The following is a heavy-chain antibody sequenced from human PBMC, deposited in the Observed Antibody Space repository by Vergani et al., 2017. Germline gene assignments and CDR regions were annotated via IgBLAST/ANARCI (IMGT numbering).Heavy chain of an antibody. CDR3: ARRRRVFSYGDYRHVDY. V-gene: IGHV4-34*01. Sequence: QVQLQQWGAGLLKPSETLSLTCAVYGGSFSGYYWSWIRQPPGKGLEWIGVINHSGSTNYNPSLKSRVTISVDTSKNQFSLKLSSVTAADTAVYYCARRRRVFSYGDYRHVDYWGQGTVVVVSS. D-gene: IGHD4-17*01. CDR2: INHSGST. J-gene: IGHJ4*02. CDR1: GGSFSGYY.